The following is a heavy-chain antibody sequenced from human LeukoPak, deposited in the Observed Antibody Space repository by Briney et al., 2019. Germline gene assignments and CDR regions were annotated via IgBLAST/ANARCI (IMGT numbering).Heavy chain of an antibody. V-gene: IGHV5-51*01. Sequence: GESLQISCEASGYNFCNFWIAWVRQLPGKGLEWMGIIFPDDSDIRYSPSFQGQVTISADKSISTAYLQWNSLKASDTAMYYCARHGPDLAIDYWGQGTLVTVSS. J-gene: IGHJ4*02. CDR2: IFPDDSDI. CDR3: ARHGPDLAIDY. CDR1: GYNFCNFW.